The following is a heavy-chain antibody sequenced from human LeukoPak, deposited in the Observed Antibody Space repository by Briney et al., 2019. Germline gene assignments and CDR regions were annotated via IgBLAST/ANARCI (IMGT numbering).Heavy chain of an antibody. CDR3: ARLGPAAMGGYYYGMDV. V-gene: IGHV3-48*03. CDR2: ISSSGSTI. D-gene: IGHD2-2*01. J-gene: IGHJ6*04. Sequence: GGSLRLSWAASGFTCSSYEMNWVRQAPGKGLEWVSYISSSGSTIYYADSVKGRFTISRDNAKNSLYLQMNSLRAEDTAVYYCARLGPAAMGGYYYGMDVWGKGTTVTVSS. CDR1: GFTCSSYE.